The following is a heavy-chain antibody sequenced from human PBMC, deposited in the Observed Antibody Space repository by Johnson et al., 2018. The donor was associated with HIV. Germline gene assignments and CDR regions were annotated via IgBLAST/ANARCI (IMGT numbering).Heavy chain of an antibody. V-gene: IGHV3-11*01. CDR1: GFVFSDSH. D-gene: IGHD6-13*01. J-gene: IGHJ3*01. CDR3: SRAPRWYQTFDL. CDR2: VSCGGSSI. Sequence: QVQLVESGGGLVKPGGSLRLSCVASGFVFSDSHMSWIRQAPGTGLEWISYVSCGGSSIYYAASVRGRFTISRYNAKNALFLQLHRLRAGDTALYYCSRAPRWYQTFDLWGQGTMVTVSS.